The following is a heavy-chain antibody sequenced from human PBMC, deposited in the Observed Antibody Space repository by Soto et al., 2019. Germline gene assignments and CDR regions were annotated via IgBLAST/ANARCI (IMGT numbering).Heavy chain of an antibody. Sequence: ASVKVSCKASGYTFTSYGISWVRQAPGQGLEWMGWISAYNGNTNYAQKLQGRVTMTTGTSTSTAYMELRSLRSDDTAVYYCARDHLGITMVRGVRRTGGMDVWGQGTTVTVSS. CDR3: ARDHLGITMVRGVRRTGGMDV. J-gene: IGHJ6*02. CDR1: GYTFTSYG. CDR2: ISAYNGNT. V-gene: IGHV1-18*04. D-gene: IGHD3-10*01.